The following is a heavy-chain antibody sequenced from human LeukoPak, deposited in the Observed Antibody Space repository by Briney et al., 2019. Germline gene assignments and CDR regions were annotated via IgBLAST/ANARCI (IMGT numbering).Heavy chain of an antibody. CDR3: ARARRQQWLATQGYFDY. V-gene: IGHV4-30-2*01. CDR2: IYHSGST. CDR1: GGSISSGGYS. J-gene: IGHJ4*02. D-gene: IGHD6-19*01. Sequence: SETLSLTCAVSGGSISSGGYSWSWIRQPPGKGLEWIGYIYHSGSTYYNPSLKSRVTISVDRSKNQFSLKLSSVTAADTAVYYCARARRQQWLATQGYFDYWGQGTLVTVSS.